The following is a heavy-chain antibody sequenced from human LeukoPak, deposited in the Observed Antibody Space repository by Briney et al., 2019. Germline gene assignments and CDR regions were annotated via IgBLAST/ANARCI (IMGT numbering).Heavy chain of an antibody. Sequence: GGSLRLSCAASGFTFSSYEMNWVRQAPGKGLEWVSCISSSGSTIYYADSVKGRFTISRDNAKNSLYLQMNSLRAEDTAVYYCARALIYGGIAVAGSPSGFDYWGQGTLVTVSS. CDR2: ISSSGSTI. J-gene: IGHJ4*02. V-gene: IGHV3-48*03. CDR1: GFTFSSYE. D-gene: IGHD6-19*01. CDR3: ARALIYGGIAVAGSPSGFDY.